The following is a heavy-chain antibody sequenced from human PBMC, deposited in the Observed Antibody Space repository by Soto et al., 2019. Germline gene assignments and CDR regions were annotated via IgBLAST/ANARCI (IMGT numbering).Heavy chain of an antibody. D-gene: IGHD3-10*01. CDR1: GVSINSGDSY. CDR3: ASMGYHYGSGSYPLDY. CDR2: IYYTGST. Sequence: SETLSLTCTVSGVSINSGDSYWSWIRQPPGKGLEWIGYIYYTGSTHYNPSLRSRVTISVDTSKNQFSLKLRSVTAADTAVYYCASMGYHYGSGSYPLDYWGQGTPVTVSS. V-gene: IGHV4-30-4*01. J-gene: IGHJ4*02.